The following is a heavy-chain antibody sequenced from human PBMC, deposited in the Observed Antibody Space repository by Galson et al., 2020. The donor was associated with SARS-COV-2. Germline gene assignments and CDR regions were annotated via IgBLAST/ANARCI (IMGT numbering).Heavy chain of an antibody. D-gene: IGHD3-22*01. CDR1: GFTFSSYG. J-gene: IGHJ4*02. Sequence: GGSLRLSCAASGFTFSSYGMHWVRQAPGKGLEWVAVISYDGSNKYYADSVKGRFTISRDNSKNTLYLQMNSLRAEDTAVYYCVRTSSGYYHVFDYWGQGTLVTVSS. CDR3: VRTSSGYYHVFDY. CDR2: ISYDGSNK. V-gene: IGHV3-30*03.